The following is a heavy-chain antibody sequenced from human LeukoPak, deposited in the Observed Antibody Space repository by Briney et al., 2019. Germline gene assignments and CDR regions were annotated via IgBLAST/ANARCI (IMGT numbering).Heavy chain of an antibody. CDR3: ARVAGAVAGSPLFDY. CDR1: GYTFTGYY. Sequence: GASVKVSCKASGYTFTGYYMHWVRQAPGQGLEWMGWINPNSGGTNYAQKFQGRVTMTRDTSISTAYMELSRLRSDDTAVCYCARVAGAVAGSPLFDYWGQGTLVTVSS. D-gene: IGHD6-19*01. V-gene: IGHV1-2*02. CDR2: INPNSGGT. J-gene: IGHJ4*02.